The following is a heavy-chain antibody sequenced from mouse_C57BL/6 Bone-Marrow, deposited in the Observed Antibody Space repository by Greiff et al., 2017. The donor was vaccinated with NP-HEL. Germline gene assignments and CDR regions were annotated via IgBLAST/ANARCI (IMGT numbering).Heavy chain of an antibody. CDR3: ARSRDGSSRLDY. D-gene: IGHD1-1*01. V-gene: IGHV1-81*01. CDR2: IYPRSGNT. J-gene: IGHJ2*01. CDR1: GYTFTSYG. Sequence: QVHVKQSGAELARPGASVKLSCKASGYTFTSYGISWVKQRTGQGLEWIGEIYPRSGNTYYNEKFKGKATLTADKSSSTAYMELRSLTSEDSAVYFCARSRDGSSRLDYWGQGTTLTVSS.